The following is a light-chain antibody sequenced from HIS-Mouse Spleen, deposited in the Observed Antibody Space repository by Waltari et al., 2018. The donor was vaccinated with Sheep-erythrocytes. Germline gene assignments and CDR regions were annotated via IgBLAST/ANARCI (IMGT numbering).Light chain of an antibody. J-gene: IGLJ1*01. CDR2: YVS. Sequence: QSALTQPRSVSGSPGQSVTISCTGTSSDVGRYNYVSWYQQHPGKAPKLMIYYVSKRPSGVPDRFSGSKSGNTASLTISGLQAEDEADYYCCSYAGSYNHVFATGTKVTVL. CDR1: SSDVGRYNY. CDR3: CSYAGSYNHV. V-gene: IGLV2-11*01.